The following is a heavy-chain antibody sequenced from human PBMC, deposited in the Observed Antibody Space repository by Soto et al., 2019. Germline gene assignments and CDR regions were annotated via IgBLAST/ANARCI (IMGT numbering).Heavy chain of an antibody. J-gene: IGHJ6*03. CDR2: INPNGGVT. V-gene: IGHV1-2*02. CDR3: ARESGGATATLDYYYFYMYV. D-gene: IGHD5-12*01. Sequence: QVQLVQSGAEVRKPGASVTVSCRSSGDSFNDYYIHWVRQTPGQGFEWMGWINPNGGVTKYAQKFQGGVSMTRDTSIRTVYMQLSRLRSDDTAVYYCARESGGATATLDYYYFYMYVWGTGTTVTVSS. CDR1: GDSFNDYY.